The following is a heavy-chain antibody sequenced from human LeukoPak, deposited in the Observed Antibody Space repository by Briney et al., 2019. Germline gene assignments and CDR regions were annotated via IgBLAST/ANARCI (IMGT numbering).Heavy chain of an antibody. V-gene: IGHV4-59*01. D-gene: IGHD4-11*01. Sequence: SETPSLTCTVSGGSISSYYWSWIRQPPGKGLEWIGYIYYSGSTNYNPSLKSRVTISVDTSKNLFSLRLRSVTAADTAVYFCARGRVSSSTWYSTYYYYFYMDVWGKGTTVTVSS. CDR3: ARGRVSSSTWYSTYYYYFYMDV. CDR2: IYYSGST. CDR1: GGSISSYY. J-gene: IGHJ6*03.